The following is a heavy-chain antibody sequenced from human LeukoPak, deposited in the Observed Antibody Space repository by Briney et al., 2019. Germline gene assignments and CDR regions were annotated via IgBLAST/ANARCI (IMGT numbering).Heavy chain of an antibody. CDR3: ATDHGHLISYYYGMDV. CDR1: GFTFSSCA. J-gene: IGHJ6*02. D-gene: IGHD5-24*01. Sequence: LSGGSLRLSCAASGFTFSSCAMNWVRQAPGKGLEWVSAISGSGGSTYYADSVKGRFTISRDNSKNTLYLQMNSLRAEDTDVYYCATDHGHLISYYYGMDVWGQGTTVTVSS. V-gene: IGHV3-23*01. CDR2: ISGSGGST.